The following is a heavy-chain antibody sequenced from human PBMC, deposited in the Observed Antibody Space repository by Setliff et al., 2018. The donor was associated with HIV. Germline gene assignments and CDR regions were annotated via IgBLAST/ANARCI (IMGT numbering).Heavy chain of an antibody. J-gene: IGHJ4*02. CDR3: ARARDIAVAGYFDY. CDR1: GGSISISNW. D-gene: IGHD6-19*01. V-gene: IGHV4-4*02. CDR2: IYHSEST. Sequence: SETLSLTCAVYGGSISISNWWSEIRQPPGKGLEGIGEIYHSESTNYNPSLKSRVTISVDKSKNQFSLKLSSVTAADTAVYYCARARDIAVAGYFDYWGQGTLVTVSS.